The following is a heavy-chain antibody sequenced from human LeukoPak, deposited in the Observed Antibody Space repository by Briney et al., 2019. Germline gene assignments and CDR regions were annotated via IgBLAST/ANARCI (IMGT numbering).Heavy chain of an antibody. J-gene: IGHJ4*02. CDR2: IHYSGST. CDR3: ARDRQRLAGGGGDFDY. Sequence: PSETLSLTCTVSGGSISSYYWSWIRQPPGKGLEWIGYIHYSGSTNYNPSLKSRLTISVETSKNQFSLKLSSVTAADTAVYYCARDRQRLAGGGGDFDYWGQGTLVTVSS. V-gene: IGHV4-59*12. CDR1: GGSISSYY. D-gene: IGHD1-14*01.